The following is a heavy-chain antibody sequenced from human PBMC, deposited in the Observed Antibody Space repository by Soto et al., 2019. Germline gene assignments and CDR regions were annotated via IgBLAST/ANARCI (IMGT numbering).Heavy chain of an antibody. CDR2: IYYSGST. CDR3: ARVPLVPAAKAYYYYGMDV. CDR1: GGSISSYY. Sequence: SETLSLTCTVSGGSISSYYWSWIRQPPGKGLEWIGYIYYSGSTNYNPSLKSRVTISVDTSKNQFSLKLSSVTAADTAVYYCARVPLVPAAKAYYYYGMDVWGQGTTVTVSS. J-gene: IGHJ6*02. V-gene: IGHV4-59*01. D-gene: IGHD2-2*01.